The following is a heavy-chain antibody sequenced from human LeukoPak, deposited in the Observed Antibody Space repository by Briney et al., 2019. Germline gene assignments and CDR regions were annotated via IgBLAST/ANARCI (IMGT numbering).Heavy chain of an antibody. D-gene: IGHD6-25*01. Sequence: PGRSLRLSCAASGFIFSNYGMHWVRQAPGKGLEWVAVISHDGRTEFYAGSVKGRFTISRDNSKNTLDLQMFSLRAEDTAVYYCAKEPTSYSSGWYFHHWGQGTLVSVFS. CDR1: GFIFSNYG. CDR2: ISHDGRTE. J-gene: IGHJ1*01. CDR3: AKEPTSYSSGWYFHH. V-gene: IGHV3-30*18.